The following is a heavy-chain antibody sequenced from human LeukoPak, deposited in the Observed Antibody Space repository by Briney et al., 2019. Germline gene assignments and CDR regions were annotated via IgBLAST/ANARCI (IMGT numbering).Heavy chain of an antibody. CDR2: INPSAGST. Sequence: ASVKVSCKASGYTFSTYYMHWVRQAPGQGLEWMGIINPSAGSTTYAQKFQGRVTMTTDTSTSTAYMELRSLRSDDTAVYYCARNGAYYYYYMDVWGKGTTVTVSS. V-gene: IGHV1-46*01. CDR3: ARNGAYYYYYMDV. D-gene: IGHD3-10*01. J-gene: IGHJ6*03. CDR1: GYTFSTYY.